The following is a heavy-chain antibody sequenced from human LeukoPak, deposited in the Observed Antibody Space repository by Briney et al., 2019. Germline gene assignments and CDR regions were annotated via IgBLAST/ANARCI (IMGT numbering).Heavy chain of an antibody. V-gene: IGHV1-18*01. D-gene: IGHD3-22*01. J-gene: IGHJ4*02. Sequence: ASVKVSCKASGYTFTSYGIRWVRQAPGQGLEWMGWISAYNGNTNYAQKLQGRVTMTTDTSTSTAYMELRSLRSDDTAVYYCARDAHTYYYDSSGYYPSDYWGQGTLVTVSS. CDR2: ISAYNGNT. CDR3: ARDAHTYYYDSSGYYPSDY. CDR1: GYTFTSYG.